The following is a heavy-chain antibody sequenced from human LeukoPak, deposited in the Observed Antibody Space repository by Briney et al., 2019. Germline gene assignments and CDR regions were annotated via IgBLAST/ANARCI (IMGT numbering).Heavy chain of an antibody. D-gene: IGHD6-19*01. Sequence: ASVKVSCKASRYTFTGYYIHWVRQAPGQGLEWMGWMNPKTGDTNYAQKFQGWVTMTRDTSISTAYMDLSRLGPDDTAVYFCARDVPGYSSNFDYWGQGTLVTVSS. V-gene: IGHV1-2*04. CDR1: RYTFTGYY. J-gene: IGHJ4*02. CDR2: MNPKTGDT. CDR3: ARDVPGYSSNFDY.